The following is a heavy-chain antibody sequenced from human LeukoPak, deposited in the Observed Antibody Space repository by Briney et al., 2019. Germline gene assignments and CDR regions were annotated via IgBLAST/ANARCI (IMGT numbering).Heavy chain of an antibody. D-gene: IGHD2-2*01. V-gene: IGHV3-21*01. J-gene: IGHJ5*02. CDR1: VWTFSSFD. CDR2: ISTSSRYI. CDR3: ARADCSGSTCYLRRSWFDP. Sequence: PGGSLRLSCAASVWTFSSFDMKWVRQAPGKGLEWVSSISTSSRYIYYRDSVKGRFTISRDDAKNSLYLQMNSLRVEDTAVYYCARADCSGSTCYLRRSWFDPWGQGTLVTVSS.